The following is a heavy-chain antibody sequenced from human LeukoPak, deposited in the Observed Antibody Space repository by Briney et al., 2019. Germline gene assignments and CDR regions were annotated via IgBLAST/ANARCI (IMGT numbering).Heavy chain of an antibody. CDR1: GFTFSNYA. V-gene: IGHV3-23*01. CDR3: AKGSYDYGLVTSKKTD. Sequence: GGSLRLSCSVSGFTFSNYAMHWVRQAPGKGLEWVSLISGGGGNIYYVDSVKGRFTISRDNSKNTLYVQMNSLRAEDTAVYFCAKGSYDYGLVTSKKTDWGQGTLVTVSS. J-gene: IGHJ4*02. CDR2: ISGGGGNI. D-gene: IGHD3-10*01.